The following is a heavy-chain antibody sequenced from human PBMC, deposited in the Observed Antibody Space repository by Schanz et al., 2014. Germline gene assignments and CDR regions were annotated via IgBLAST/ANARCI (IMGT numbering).Heavy chain of an antibody. Sequence: VQLLESGGALVRPGGSLRLSCAASGFTFTGYVMTWVRQAPGKGLEWVSGLSASGGHTYYADSVKGRFTISRDNSKNTVYLQMNNLRAEDTAVYYCVRDLGGAQTDYWGQGTLVTVSS. CDR3: VRDLGGAQTDY. V-gene: IGHV3-23*01. CDR2: LSASGGHT. CDR1: GFTFTGYV. D-gene: IGHD4-17*01. J-gene: IGHJ4*02.